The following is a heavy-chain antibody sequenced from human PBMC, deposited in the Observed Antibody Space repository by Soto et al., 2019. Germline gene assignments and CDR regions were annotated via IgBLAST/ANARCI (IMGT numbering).Heavy chain of an antibody. CDR3: ARGSEMATITHY. V-gene: IGHV1-69*12. D-gene: IGHD5-12*01. CDR2: IIPIFGTA. Sequence: QVQLVQSGAEVKKPGSSVKVSCKASGGTFSSYAISWVRQAPGQGLEWMGGIIPIFGTANYAQKFQGRVTLTADESTSTAYMELSRLRSEDRAVYYCARGSEMATITHYWGQGTLVAVSS. J-gene: IGHJ4*02. CDR1: GGTFSSYA.